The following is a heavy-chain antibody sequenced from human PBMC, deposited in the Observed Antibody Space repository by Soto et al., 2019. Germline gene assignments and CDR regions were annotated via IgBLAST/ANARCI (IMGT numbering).Heavy chain of an antibody. CDR1: DFTFRNSW. V-gene: IGHV3-7*03. Sequence: GGSLRLSCATSDFTFRNSWINWVRQAPGKELEWVANIKPDGGATNYVDSVKGRFTISRDNVRNSASLQMNSLRVEDTAVYFCFGGNGGPQWGQGTLVTVSS. D-gene: IGHD3-16*01. J-gene: IGHJ4*02. CDR3: FGGNGGPQ. CDR2: IKPDGGAT.